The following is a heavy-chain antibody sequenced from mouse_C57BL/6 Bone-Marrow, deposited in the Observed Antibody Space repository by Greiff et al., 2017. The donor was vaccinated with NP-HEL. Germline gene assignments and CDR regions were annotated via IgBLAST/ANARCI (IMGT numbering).Heavy chain of an antibody. CDR1: GFSLTSYG. CDR2: IWSGGST. D-gene: IGHD2-5*01. V-gene: IGHV2-5*01. CDR3: AIYSNYNAMDY. J-gene: IGHJ4*01. Sequence: VKLVESGPGLVQPSQSLSITCTVSGFSLTSYGVHWVRQSPGKGLEWLGVIWSGGSTDYNAAFMSRLSITKDNSKSQVFFKMNSLQADETAIYYCAIYSNYNAMDYWGQGTSVTVSS.